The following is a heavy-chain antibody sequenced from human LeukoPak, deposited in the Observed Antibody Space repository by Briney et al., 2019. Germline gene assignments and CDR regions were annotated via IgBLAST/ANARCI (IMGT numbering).Heavy chain of an antibody. D-gene: IGHD6-25*01. CDR3: ARANRQTAATNGGYFDY. Sequence: GRSLRLSCAASGFTSSSYAMHWVRQAPGQGLEWVALISNDGSNKYYADSVVGRFSVSRDNSKNTVYLQMNSLRGEDTAVDYCARANRQTAATNGGYFDYWGQGTLVPVSS. CDR1: GFTSSSYA. V-gene: IGHV3-30*14. CDR2: ISNDGSNK. J-gene: IGHJ4*02.